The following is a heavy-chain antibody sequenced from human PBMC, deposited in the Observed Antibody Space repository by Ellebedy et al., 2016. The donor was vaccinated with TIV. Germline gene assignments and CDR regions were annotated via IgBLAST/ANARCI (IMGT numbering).Heavy chain of an antibody. CDR3: ARDGSYGDFLSPAHASVM. J-gene: IGHJ3*02. V-gene: IGHV3-7*01. CDR2: INQDGSQK. Sequence: GESLKISCAASGFSFSSSWMSWVRQAPGKGLAWVANINQDGSQKFYVDSVEGPSTFSKDNAKNSLYLQINSLRVEDTAVYYCARDGSYGDFLSPAHASVMWGQGTLVSVSS. CDR1: GFSFSSSW. D-gene: IGHD4-17*01.